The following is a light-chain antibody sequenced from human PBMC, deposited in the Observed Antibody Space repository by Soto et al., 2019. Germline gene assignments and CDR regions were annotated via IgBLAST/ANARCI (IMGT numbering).Light chain of an antibody. CDR1: QTITRYY. J-gene: IGKJ2*01. Sequence: EIVLTQSPATLSLSPGERATLSCRASQTITRYYLAWYQQKPGQAPRLLIYGASSRATGIPDRFSGSGSGTDFTLTISGLEPEDFVVYYCHQYGSSPPTFGQGTKLEIK. CDR3: HQYGSSPPT. V-gene: IGKV3-20*01. CDR2: GAS.